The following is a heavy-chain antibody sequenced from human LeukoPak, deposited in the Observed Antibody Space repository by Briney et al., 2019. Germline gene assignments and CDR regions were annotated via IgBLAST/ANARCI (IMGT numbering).Heavy chain of an antibody. D-gene: IGHD3-10*01. J-gene: IGHJ6*02. CDR1: GFTLCSYW. CDR3: ARGGSGTFYFHYCMDV. CDR2: VNGDGSAT. V-gene: IGHV3-74*01. Sequence: GGSLRLSCATSGFTLCSYWMLWVRQVPGKGVVWVSHVNGDGSATSYADSVRGRFTISRDNAKNTLYLQMNTLRAEDTAVYYCARGGSGTFYFHYCMDVWGQGTPVTISS.